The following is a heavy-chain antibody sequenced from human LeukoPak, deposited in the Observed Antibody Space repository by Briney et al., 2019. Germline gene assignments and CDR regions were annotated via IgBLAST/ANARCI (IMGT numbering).Heavy chain of an antibody. V-gene: IGHV4-59*01. Sequence: SETLSLTCTVSGGSISSYYWSWIRQPPGKGLEWIGYIYYSGSTNYNPSRKSRVTISVDTSKNQFSLKLSSVTAADTAVYHCASTYYDILTGYYKGWFDPWGQGTLVTVSS. D-gene: IGHD3-9*01. CDR1: GGSISSYY. J-gene: IGHJ5*02. CDR2: IYYSGST. CDR3: ASTYYDILTGYYKGWFDP.